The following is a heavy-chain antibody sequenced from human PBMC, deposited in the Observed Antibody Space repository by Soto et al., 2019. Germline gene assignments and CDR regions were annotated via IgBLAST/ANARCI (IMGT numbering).Heavy chain of an antibody. CDR3: VRGASLNFDY. J-gene: IGHJ4*02. V-gene: IGHV3-20*04. Sequence: GGSLRLSCAACGYTFDDYGMSWVRQAPGKGLEWVSGINWNGGSTGYADSVKGRFTISRDNAKNSLYLQMNSLRAEDTAFYYCVRGASLNFDYWGQGTLVTVSS. CDR2: INWNGGST. CDR1: GYTFDDYG. D-gene: IGHD1-26*01.